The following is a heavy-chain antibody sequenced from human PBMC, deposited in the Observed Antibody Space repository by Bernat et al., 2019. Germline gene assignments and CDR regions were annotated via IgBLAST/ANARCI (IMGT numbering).Heavy chain of an antibody. CDR1: GFTFSSYW. V-gene: IGHV3-74*01. J-gene: IGHJ4*02. Sequence: EVQLVESGGDLVQPGGSLRLPCAASGFTFSSYWMHWVRQAPGMGLVWVSRIESDGISTTYADSVKGRFTISRDNAKNTLYLQMNSLRAEDTAVYYCARESVAGPDYWGQGTLVTVSS. D-gene: IGHD6-19*01. CDR2: IESDGIST. CDR3: ARESVAGPDY.